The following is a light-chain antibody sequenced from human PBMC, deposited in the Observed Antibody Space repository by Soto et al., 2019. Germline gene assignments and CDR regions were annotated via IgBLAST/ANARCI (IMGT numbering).Light chain of an antibody. Sequence: DIVMTQSPDSLAVSLGERATINCKSSQSVLYSSNNKNYLAWYQQKPGQPPKLLIYWASTRESGVPDRFSGSGSGTDFTLTISSLQAEDVATYYCQKYNSAPRTFGQGTKVDIK. J-gene: IGKJ1*01. CDR1: QSVLYSSNNKNY. CDR3: QKYNSAPRT. CDR2: WAS. V-gene: IGKV4-1*01.